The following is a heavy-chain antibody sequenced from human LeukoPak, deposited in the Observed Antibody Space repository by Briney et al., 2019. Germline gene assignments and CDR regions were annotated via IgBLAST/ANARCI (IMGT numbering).Heavy chain of an antibody. CDR3: ASGYGDYYLDY. Sequence: GASVKVSCKASGYTFTGYYMRWVRQAPGQGLEWMGWINPNSGGTNCAQKFQGRVTMTRDTSISTAYMELSRLRSDDTAVYYCASGYGDYYLDYWGQGTLVTVSS. CDR2: INPNSGGT. D-gene: IGHD4-17*01. CDR1: GYTFTGYY. J-gene: IGHJ4*02. V-gene: IGHV1-2*02.